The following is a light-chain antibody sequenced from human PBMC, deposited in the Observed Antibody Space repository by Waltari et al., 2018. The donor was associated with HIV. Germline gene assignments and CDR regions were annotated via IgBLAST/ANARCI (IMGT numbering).Light chain of an antibody. CDR2: DVY. Sequence: QSALTQPASVSGSPGQSITISCTGTSSDVGAYEYVSWYQQHPGKVPKLLIYDVYKRPSRFSNRFSGSKAGNTASLSISGLQAEDEAAYYCASFTSGRLNVFGTGTKVTVL. CDR1: SSDVGAYEY. V-gene: IGLV2-14*03. CDR3: ASFTSGRLNV. J-gene: IGLJ1*01.